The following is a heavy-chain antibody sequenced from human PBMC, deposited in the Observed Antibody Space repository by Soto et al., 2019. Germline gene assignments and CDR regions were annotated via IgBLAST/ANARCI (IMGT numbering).Heavy chain of an antibody. Sequence: QVQLVESGGGVVQPGRSLRLSCSASGFTFNAYGMHWVRQAPGKGLEWVALIWYDGINKFYADSVKGRFTISRDNSKNPWYQQRSVRRADDTAVYYCARDSPAPDPAHFDYWGQGTLVPVSS. CDR2: IWYDGINK. V-gene: IGHV3-33*01. CDR3: ARDSPAPDPAHFDY. CDR1: GFTFNAYG. J-gene: IGHJ4*02.